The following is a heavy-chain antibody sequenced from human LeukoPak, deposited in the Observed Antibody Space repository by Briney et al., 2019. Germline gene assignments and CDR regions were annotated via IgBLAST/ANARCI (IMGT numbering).Heavy chain of an antibody. CDR3: ARVIVEDYFGY. CDR2: IYYSGST. Sequence: SETLSLTCTVSGDSISNSTYYWGWIRQPPGKGLEWIGSIYYSGSTYYNPSLKSRVTISIDTSKNQFSLKLTSVTAADTAVYYCARVIVEDYFGYWGQGTLVTVSS. CDR1: GDSISNSTYY. J-gene: IGHJ4*02. D-gene: IGHD3-22*01. V-gene: IGHV4-39*01.